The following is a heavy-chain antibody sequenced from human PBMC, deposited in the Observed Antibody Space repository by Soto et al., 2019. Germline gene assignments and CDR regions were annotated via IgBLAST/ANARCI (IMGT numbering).Heavy chain of an antibody. CDR1: GFAFGGFT. J-gene: IGHJ4*02. Sequence: VQVLESGGGLVQPGGSLRLSCSVSGFAFGGFTMTWVRQAPGKGLEWVSSISGSAARTYYADSVQGRFTISRDNSKSTLCLQRHSLRVEDPAEYYCTRWGVGTTGSCDFWGQGTLVAVSS. V-gene: IGHV3-23*01. CDR3: TRWGVGTTGSCDF. CDR2: ISGSAART. D-gene: IGHD6-13*01.